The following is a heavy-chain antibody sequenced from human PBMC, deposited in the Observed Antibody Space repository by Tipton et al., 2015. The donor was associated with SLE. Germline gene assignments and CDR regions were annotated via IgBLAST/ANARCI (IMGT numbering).Heavy chain of an antibody. Sequence: TLSLTCSVSGGSISGHYWSWIRQPPGKGLEWIGNVHYSGSTNYNAFLKSRVTISVDTSKNQFSLRLSSVTAADTAVYFCARARFWSGFYFDNWGQGTLASVSS. CDR3: ARARFWSGFYFDN. CDR2: VHYSGST. CDR1: GGSISGHY. J-gene: IGHJ4*02. D-gene: IGHD3-3*01. V-gene: IGHV4-59*11.